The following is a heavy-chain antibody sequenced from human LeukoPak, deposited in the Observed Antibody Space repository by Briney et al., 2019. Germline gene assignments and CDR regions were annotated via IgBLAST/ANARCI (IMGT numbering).Heavy chain of an antibody. CDR1: SVSISSHD. V-gene: IGHV4-59*11. D-gene: IGHD6-6*01. CDR2: SHYSGDT. J-gene: IGHJ6*03. CDR3: AKGEYSRTSFYHYYMDV. Sequence: SETLSLTCTVSSVSISSHDWSWIRQSPGKGLEWIGYSHYSGDTSYNPSLKSRVTISLDTSKNQFSLRLSSVTAADTAVYFCAKGEYSRTSFYHYYMDVRGKGTTVTVSS.